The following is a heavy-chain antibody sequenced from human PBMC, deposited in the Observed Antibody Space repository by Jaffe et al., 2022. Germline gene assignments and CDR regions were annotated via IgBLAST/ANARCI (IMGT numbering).Heavy chain of an antibody. Sequence: QVQLVQSGAEVKKPGSSVKVSCKASGGTFSSYAISWVRQAPGQGLEWMGGIIPIFGTANYAQKFQGRVTITADESTSTAYMELSSLRSEDTAVYYCARARYYPLNSYYYYMDVWGKGTTVTVSS. CDR1: GGTFSSYA. J-gene: IGHJ6*03. CDR3: ARARYYPLNSYYYYMDV. CDR2: IIPIFGTA. V-gene: IGHV1-69*01. D-gene: IGHD2-21*01.